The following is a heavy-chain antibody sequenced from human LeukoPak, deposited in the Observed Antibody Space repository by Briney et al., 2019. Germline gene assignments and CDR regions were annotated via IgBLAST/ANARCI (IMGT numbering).Heavy chain of an antibody. J-gene: IGHJ6*03. CDR3: ARATPGYYYMDV. Sequence: ASVEVSCKASGYTFTGYYMHWVRQAPGQGLEWMGWINPNSGGTNYAQKFQGRVTMTRDTSISTAYMELSRLRSDDTAVYYCARATPGYYYMDVWGKGTTVTVSS. CDR2: INPNSGGT. CDR1: GYTFTGYY. V-gene: IGHV1-2*02.